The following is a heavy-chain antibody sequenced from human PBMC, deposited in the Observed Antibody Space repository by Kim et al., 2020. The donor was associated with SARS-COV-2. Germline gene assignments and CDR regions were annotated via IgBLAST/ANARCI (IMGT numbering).Heavy chain of an antibody. V-gene: IGHV3-30*01. D-gene: IGHD2-21*02. Sequence: ADSVKGRFTISRDNSKNTLYLQMNSLRAEDTAVYYCARDATLTAKNAFDIWGQGTMVTVSS. J-gene: IGHJ3*02. CDR3: ARDATLTAKNAFDI.